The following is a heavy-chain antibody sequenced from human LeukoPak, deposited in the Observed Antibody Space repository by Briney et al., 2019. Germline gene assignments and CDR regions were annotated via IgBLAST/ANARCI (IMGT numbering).Heavy chain of an antibody. V-gene: IGHV3-74*01. CDR1: GFTFSVYW. CDR2: INSDGTDT. Sequence: PGGSLRLSCAASGFTFSVYWMHWVRQAPGKGLVWVSRINSDGTDTNYADSVKARFIISRDNARNTVYLQMNSLRVEDTAVYYCVRDFRSADYWGQGTLVTVSS. J-gene: IGHJ4*02. CDR3: VRDFRSADY.